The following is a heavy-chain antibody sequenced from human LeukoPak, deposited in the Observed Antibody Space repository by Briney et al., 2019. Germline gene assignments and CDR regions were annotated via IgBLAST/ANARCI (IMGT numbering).Heavy chain of an antibody. V-gene: IGHV3-21*01. J-gene: IGHJ4*02. CDR2: ISSSRSYI. CDR1: GFTFSSYS. CDR3: ARDKDSSSWFQDY. Sequence: PGGSLRLSCAASGFTFSSYSVNWVRQAPGKGLDWVSSISSSRSYIYYADSVKGRFTISRDNAKKSLYLQMNSLRAEDTAVYYCARDKDSSSWFQDYWGQGTLVTVSS. D-gene: IGHD6-13*01.